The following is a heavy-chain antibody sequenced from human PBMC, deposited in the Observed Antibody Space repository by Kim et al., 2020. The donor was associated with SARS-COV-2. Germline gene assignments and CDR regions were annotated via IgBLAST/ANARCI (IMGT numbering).Heavy chain of an antibody. D-gene: IGHD2-8*01. J-gene: IGHJ5*02. CDR2: INGYNANT. Sequence: ASVKVSCKTSGYTLTRNGFSWVRQAPGQGLEWMGWINGYNANTNYAQKLQGRVTMTTDTVTNTVYMELRDLRSDDTAVYYCVRGLYCTSSSCKDYYFDPW. CDR3: VRGLYCTSSSCKDYYFDP. CDR1: GYTLTRNG. V-gene: IGHV1-18*01.